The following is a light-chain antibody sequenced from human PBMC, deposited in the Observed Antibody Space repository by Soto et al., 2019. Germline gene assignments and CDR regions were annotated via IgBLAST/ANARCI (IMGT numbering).Light chain of an antibody. Sequence: QSALTQPPSVSGSPGQSVTISCTGTSSDVGRYNRVSWYQQSPGTAPKLMIYEVKNRPSGVPDRFSGSKSGNTASLTISGLQAEDEGDYYCSSGTSDSTLLFGGGTKVTVL. CDR2: EVK. CDR1: SSDVGRYNR. J-gene: IGLJ2*01. CDR3: SSGTSDSTLL. V-gene: IGLV2-18*02.